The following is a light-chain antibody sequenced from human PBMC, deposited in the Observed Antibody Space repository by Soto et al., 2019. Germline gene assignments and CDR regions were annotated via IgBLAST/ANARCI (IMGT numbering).Light chain of an antibody. J-gene: IGLJ2*01. CDR1: SSDVRDYNY. CDR2: EVS. CDR3: SSYAGSNNFV. V-gene: IGLV2-8*01. Sequence: QSALTQPPSASGSPGQSVTISCTGTSSDVRDYNYVSWYQQHPGKAPKLMIYEVSKRPSGVPDRFSGSKSGNTASLTVSGLKAEDEADYYCSSYAGSNNFVFGGGTKLTVL.